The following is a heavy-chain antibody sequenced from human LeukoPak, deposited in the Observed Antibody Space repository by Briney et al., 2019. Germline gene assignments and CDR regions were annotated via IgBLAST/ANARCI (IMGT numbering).Heavy chain of an antibody. CDR3: ARERSYDYVWGSYRYNPDYFDY. V-gene: IGHV4-38-2*02. Sequence: SETLSLTCTVSGYSVSSGYYWGWIRQPPGKGLEWIGSIYHSGSTYYNPSLKSRVTISVDTSKNQFSLKLSSVTAADTAVYYCARERSYDYVWGSYRYNPDYFDYWGQGTLVTVSS. D-gene: IGHD3-16*02. J-gene: IGHJ4*02. CDR1: GYSVSSGYY. CDR2: IYHSGST.